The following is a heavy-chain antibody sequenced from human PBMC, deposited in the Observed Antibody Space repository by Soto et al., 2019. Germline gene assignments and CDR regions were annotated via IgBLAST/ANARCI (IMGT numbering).Heavy chain of an antibody. J-gene: IGHJ4*02. CDR2: ISSSSSYI. D-gene: IGHD5-12*01. CDR1: GFTFSSYS. V-gene: IGHV3-21*01. CDR3: ARAIQDGYNWGPPPLGPPGAPYYFDY. Sequence: GGSLRLSCAASGFTFSSYSMNWVRQAPGKGLEWVSSISSSSSYIYYADSVKGRFTISRDNAKNSLYLQMNSLRAEDTAVYYCARAIQDGYNWGPPPLGPPGAPYYFDYWGQGTLVTVSS.